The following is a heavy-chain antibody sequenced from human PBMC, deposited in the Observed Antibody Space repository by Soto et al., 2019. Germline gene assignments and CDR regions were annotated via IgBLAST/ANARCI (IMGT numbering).Heavy chain of an antibody. CDR1: GFTFTSSA. CDR3: AAAPVIVLVPAYYYGMDV. D-gene: IGHD2-2*01. CDR2: IVVGSGNT. Sequence: VASVKVSCEACGFTFTSSAVQWVRQARGQRLEWIGWIVVGSGNTNYAQKFQERVTITRDMSTSTAYMELSSLRSEDTAVYYCAAAPVIVLVPAYYYGMDVWGQGTTVTVSS. J-gene: IGHJ6*02. V-gene: IGHV1-58*01.